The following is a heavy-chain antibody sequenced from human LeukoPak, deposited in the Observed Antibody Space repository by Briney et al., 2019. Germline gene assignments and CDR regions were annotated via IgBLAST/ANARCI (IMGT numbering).Heavy chain of an antibody. J-gene: IGHJ3*02. CDR2: IVTAGDT. V-gene: IGHV3-13*01. CDR3: ARARLYGDYVGAFDI. CDR1: ASTFSSYD. Sequence: GGSLRLSCAASASTFSSYDMHWVRQATGNGLEWVSVIVTAGDTYYPGSVKARFTISRENAKTPLYLKWNSLRAGDTAVYYCARARLYGDYVGAFDIWGQGTMVTVSS. D-gene: IGHD4-17*01.